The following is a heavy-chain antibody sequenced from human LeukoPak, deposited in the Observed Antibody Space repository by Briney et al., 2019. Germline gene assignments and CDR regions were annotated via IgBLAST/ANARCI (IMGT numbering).Heavy chain of an antibody. CDR3: ARGGYYGSGSYYNPGQFDY. D-gene: IGHD3-10*01. V-gene: IGHV4-34*01. J-gene: IGHJ4*02. Sequence: KAGGSLRLSCAASGFTFSSYAMSWIRQPPGKGLEWIGEINHSGSTNYNPSLKSRVTISVDTSKNQFSLKLSSVTAADTAVYYCARGGYYGSGSYYNPGQFDYWGQGTLVTVSS. CDR2: INHSGST. CDR1: GFTFSSYA.